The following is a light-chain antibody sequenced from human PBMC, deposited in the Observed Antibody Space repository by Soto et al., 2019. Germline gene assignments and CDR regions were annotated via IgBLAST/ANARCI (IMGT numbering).Light chain of an antibody. J-gene: IGLJ1*01. CDR3: QSYDRRLSGYV. V-gene: IGLV1-40*01. Sequence: QSVLTQSPSVSGAPGQTVVISCSGSSSNIGAPYDVNWYQQIPGTAPKLLIYGNHNRPSGVPERFSGSKSGTSATLAITGLQAEDEADYYCQSYDRRLSGYVFGTGTKVTVL. CDR2: GNH. CDR1: SSNIGAPYD.